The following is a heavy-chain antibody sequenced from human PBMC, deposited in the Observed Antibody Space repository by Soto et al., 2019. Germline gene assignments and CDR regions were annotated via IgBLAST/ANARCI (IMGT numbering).Heavy chain of an antibody. D-gene: IGHD1-26*01. CDR2: MNPNSGNT. J-gene: IGHJ4*02. V-gene: IGHV1-8*01. CDR1: GYTFTSYD. Sequence: ASVKVSCKASGYTFTSYDINWVRQATGQGLEWMGWMNPNSGNTGYAQKFQGRVTMTRNTSISTAYMELSSLRSEDTAVYYCARGYSLVGAVNFDYWGQGTLVTVS. CDR3: ARGYSLVGAVNFDY.